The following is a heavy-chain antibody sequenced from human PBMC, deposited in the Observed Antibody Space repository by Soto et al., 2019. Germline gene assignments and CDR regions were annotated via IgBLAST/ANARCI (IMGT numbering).Heavy chain of an antibody. CDR1: GFTFSSYS. Sequence: EVQLVESGGGLVKPGGSLRLSCAASGFTFSSYSMNWVRQAPGKGLEWVSSISSSSSYIYYADSVKGRFTISRDNAKNSLYLQMNSLRAEDTAVYYCARENGLGELSPDAFDIWGQGTMVTVSS. CDR3: ARENGLGELSPDAFDI. V-gene: IGHV3-21*01. CDR2: ISSSSSYI. D-gene: IGHD3-16*02. J-gene: IGHJ3*02.